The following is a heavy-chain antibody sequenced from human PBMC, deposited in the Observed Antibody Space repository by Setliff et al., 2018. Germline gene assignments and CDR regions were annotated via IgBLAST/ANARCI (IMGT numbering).Heavy chain of an antibody. CDR3: ARETYDILTGYTYWYFDL. V-gene: IGHV1-3*01. J-gene: IGHJ2*01. CDR1: GYTFTNYD. D-gene: IGHD3-9*01. CDR2: INGGNGNT. Sequence: ASVKVSCKASGYTFTNYDLHWLRQAPGQRLEWMAYINGGNGNTHYSQKFRGRVTVTRDTSASTVFMELSTLRSEDTAVYYCARETYDILTGYTYWYFDLWGRGTLVTVSS.